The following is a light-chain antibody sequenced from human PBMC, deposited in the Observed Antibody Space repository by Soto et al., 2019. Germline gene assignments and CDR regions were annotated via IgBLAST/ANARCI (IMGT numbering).Light chain of an antibody. Sequence: AIQMTQSPSSLSASVGDRVTITCRASQGIKNDLGWYQLRPGKGPKLLIYAASSLQSGVPSRFSGSGSGTDFTLTISSLQPEDFATYYCLQDYNFPYTFGQGTKLEIK. CDR3: LQDYNFPYT. CDR2: AAS. J-gene: IGKJ2*01. V-gene: IGKV1-6*01. CDR1: QGIKND.